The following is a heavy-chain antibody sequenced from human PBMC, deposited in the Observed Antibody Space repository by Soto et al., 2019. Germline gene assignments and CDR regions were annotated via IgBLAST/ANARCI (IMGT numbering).Heavy chain of an antibody. J-gene: IGHJ6*02. Sequence: SETLSLTCAVYGGSFSGYYWSWIRQPPGKGLEWIGEINHSGSTNYNPSLKSRVTISVATSKNQFSLKLSSVTAADTAVYYCARLPFSYYYYYGMDVWGQGTTVTVPS. CDR1: GGSFSGYY. CDR2: INHSGST. CDR3: ARLPFSYYYYYGMDV. V-gene: IGHV4-34*01.